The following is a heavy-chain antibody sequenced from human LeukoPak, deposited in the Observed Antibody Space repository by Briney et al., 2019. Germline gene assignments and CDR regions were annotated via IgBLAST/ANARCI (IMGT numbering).Heavy chain of an antibody. V-gene: IGHV3-7*01. CDR1: GFTFSSYW. CDR2: IKQDGSEK. D-gene: IGHD6-13*01. Sequence: PGGSLRLSCAASGFTFSSYWMSWVRQAPGKGLEWVANIKQDGSEKYYVDSVKGRFTISRDNAKNSLYLQMNSLRAEDTAVYYCARVERGRSSWYYYYYYMDVWGRGTTVTVSS. J-gene: IGHJ6*03. CDR3: ARVERGRSSWYYYYYYMDV.